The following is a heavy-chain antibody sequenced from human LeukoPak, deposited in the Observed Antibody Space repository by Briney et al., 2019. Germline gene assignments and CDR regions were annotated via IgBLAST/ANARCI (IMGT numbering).Heavy chain of an antibody. CDR1: GYTFTSYD. J-gene: IGHJ4*02. CDR2: IKHNSGDK. V-gene: IGHV1-8*02. Sequence: ASVKVSFKASGYTFTSYDNNWVRPATGQGLEWVGWIKHNSGDKGYAQKFQGRVTMSRNTSISTAYMELSGLTSEDTAVYYCARGPPESSSSDYWGQATLVTVSS. D-gene: IGHD6-13*01. CDR3: ARGPPESSSSDY.